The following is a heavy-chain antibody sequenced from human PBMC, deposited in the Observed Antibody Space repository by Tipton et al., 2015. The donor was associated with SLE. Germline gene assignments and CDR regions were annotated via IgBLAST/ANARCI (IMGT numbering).Heavy chain of an antibody. CDR1: GGSISSHY. Sequence: LSCTVSGGSISSHYWSWIRQPPGKGLEWIGYIYNSGSGNYNPSLKSRVTISVDTSKNQFSLKLSSVSAADTAVYYCARSDYYDSSGYYSYAFDIWGQGTMVTVSS. CDR3: ARSDYYDSSGYYSYAFDI. CDR2: IYNSGSG. V-gene: IGHV4-59*11. D-gene: IGHD3-22*01. J-gene: IGHJ3*02.